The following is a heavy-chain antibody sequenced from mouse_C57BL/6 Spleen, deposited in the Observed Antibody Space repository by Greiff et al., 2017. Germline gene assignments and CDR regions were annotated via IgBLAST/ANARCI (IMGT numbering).Heavy chain of an antibody. J-gene: IGHJ4*01. CDR2: IDPENGDT. D-gene: IGHD2-5*01. V-gene: IGHV14-4*01. CDR3: TTKKTYYSNFLAMDY. CDR1: GFNIKDDY. Sequence: VQLQQSGAELVRPGASVKLSCTASGFNIKDDYMHWVKQRPEQGLEWIGWIDPENGDTESASKFQGKATITADTSSNTAYLQLSSLTSEDTAVYYCTTKKTYYSNFLAMDYWGQGTSVTVSS.